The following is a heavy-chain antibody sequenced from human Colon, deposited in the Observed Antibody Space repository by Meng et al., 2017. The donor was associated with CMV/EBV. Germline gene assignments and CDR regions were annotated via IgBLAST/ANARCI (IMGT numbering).Heavy chain of an antibody. J-gene: IGHJ5*02. Sequence: GGSLRLSCAASGFTFSSYRMSWVRQAPGKGLEWVANIKQDGSEKYYVDSVKGRFTISRDNAKNSLYLQMNSLRAEDTAVYYCARDLISGTYSGYESDLGPWGQGTLVTVSS. D-gene: IGHD5-12*01. CDR3: ARDLISGTYSGYESDLGP. CDR1: GFTFSSYR. V-gene: IGHV3-7*01. CDR2: IKQDGSEK.